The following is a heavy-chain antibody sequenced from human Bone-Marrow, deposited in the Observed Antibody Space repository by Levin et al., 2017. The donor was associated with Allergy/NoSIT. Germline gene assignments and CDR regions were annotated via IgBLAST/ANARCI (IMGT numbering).Heavy chain of an antibody. Sequence: SETLSLTCAVSGGSISSGGYSWSWIRQPPGKGLEWIGYIYHSGSTYYNPSLKSRVTISVDRSKNQFSLKLSSVTAADTAVYYCARGSLGSFDYWGQGTLVTVSS. CDR1: GGSISSGGYS. V-gene: IGHV4-30-2*01. CDR3: ARGSLGSFDY. J-gene: IGHJ4*02. D-gene: IGHD3-16*01. CDR2: IYHSGST.